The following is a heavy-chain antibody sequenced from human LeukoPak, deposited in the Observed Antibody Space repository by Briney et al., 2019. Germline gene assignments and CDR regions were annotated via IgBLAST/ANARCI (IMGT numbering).Heavy chain of an antibody. CDR2: IYNSGST. J-gene: IGHJ4*02. V-gene: IGHV4-61*02. Sequence: SQTLSLTCTVSGGSISSGGYYWSWIRQPAGKGLEWIGRIYNSGSTNYNPSLKSRVTISVGTSKNQFSLKLSSVTAADTAVYYCARAPIAAAAGFDYWGQGTLVTVSS. D-gene: IGHD6-13*01. CDR3: ARAPIAAAAGFDY. CDR1: GGSISSGGYY.